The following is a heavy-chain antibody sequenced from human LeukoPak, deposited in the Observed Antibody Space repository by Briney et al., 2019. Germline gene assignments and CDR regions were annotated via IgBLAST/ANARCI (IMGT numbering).Heavy chain of an antibody. CDR2: IPGSSDYI. V-gene: IGHV3-21*01. CDR1: RFTFSSYA. J-gene: IGHJ3*02. D-gene: IGHD7-27*01. CDR3: ARDAPNWADAFDS. Sequence: GGSLRLSCAVSRFTFSSYAMNWVRQAPGKVLEWVSCIPGSSDYIEYEESVNGGFTISRDNAKTSLYLEMNSLKAEDTAVYYCARDAPNWADAFDSWGQGTTVTVSS.